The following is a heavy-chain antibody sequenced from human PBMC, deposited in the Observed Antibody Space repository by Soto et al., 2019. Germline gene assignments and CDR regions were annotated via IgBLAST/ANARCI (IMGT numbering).Heavy chain of an antibody. CDR1: GFTFNSYT. J-gene: IGHJ4*02. V-gene: IGHV3-23*01. D-gene: IGHD5-12*01. CDR2: ISGSGGTT. Sequence: GGSLRLSCVASGFTFNSYTMSWVRQAPGKGLEWVSAISGSGGTTYYADAVKGRFTISRDNSKSTLSLQMNGLRAEDTATYYCAKEDGYDFYYFDYWGQGTLVTVSS. CDR3: AKEDGYDFYYFDY.